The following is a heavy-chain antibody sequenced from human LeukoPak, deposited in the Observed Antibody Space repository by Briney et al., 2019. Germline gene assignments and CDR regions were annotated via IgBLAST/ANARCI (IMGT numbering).Heavy chain of an antibody. CDR1: GFTFDDYA. J-gene: IGHJ2*01. CDR2: ISWNSGSI. D-gene: IGHD6-19*01. V-gene: IGHV3-9*01. CDR3: AKDGSRLAVAVYWYFDL. Sequence: GGSLRLSCAASGFTFDDYAMHWVRQAPGKGLEWVSGISWNSGSIGYADSVKGRFTISRDNAKNSLYLQMNSLRAEDTALYYCAKDGSRLAVAVYWYFDLWGRGTLVTVSS.